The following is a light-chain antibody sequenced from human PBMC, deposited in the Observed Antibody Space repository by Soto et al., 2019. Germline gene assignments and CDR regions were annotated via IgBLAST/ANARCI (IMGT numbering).Light chain of an antibody. CDR3: QQYKNWLALT. CDR2: GVS. J-gene: IGKJ4*01. Sequence: EIGMSQSPATLSVSTGERATLSCRASQRLSSNLAWYQQKPGQAPRLLIYGVSTRATGVPARFSGSGSGTEFTLTISSLQSEDSAVYYCQQYKNWLALTFGGGPKVHIK. CDR1: QRLSSN. V-gene: IGKV3-15*01.